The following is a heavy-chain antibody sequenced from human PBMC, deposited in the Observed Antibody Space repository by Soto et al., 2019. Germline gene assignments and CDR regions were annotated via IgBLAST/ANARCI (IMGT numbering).Heavy chain of an antibody. V-gene: IGHV4-59*01. Sequence: SETLSLTCTVSGGSISSYYWSWIRQPPGKGLEWIGCIYYTGSTYSNPSLKSRVSISIDTSKNQFSLKLSSVTAADTAVYYCARRWGGTFDYWGQGTLVTVSS. CDR1: GGSISSYY. D-gene: IGHD2-21*01. CDR3: ARRWGGTFDY. J-gene: IGHJ4*02. CDR2: IYYTGST.